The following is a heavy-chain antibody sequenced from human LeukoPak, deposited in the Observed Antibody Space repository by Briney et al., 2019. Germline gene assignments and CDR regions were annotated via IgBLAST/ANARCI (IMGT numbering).Heavy chain of an antibody. CDR2: IYYSGST. D-gene: IGHD3-10*01. V-gene: IGHV4-39*07. CDR1: GGSISSSSYY. J-gene: IGHJ4*02. CDR3: ARERNYYGSGSYYTDY. Sequence: SETLSLTCTVSGGSISSSSYYWGWIRQPPGKGLEWIGSIYYSGSTYYNPSLKSRVTISVDTSKNQFSLKLSSVTAADTAVYYCARERNYYGSGSYYTDYWGQGTLVTVSS.